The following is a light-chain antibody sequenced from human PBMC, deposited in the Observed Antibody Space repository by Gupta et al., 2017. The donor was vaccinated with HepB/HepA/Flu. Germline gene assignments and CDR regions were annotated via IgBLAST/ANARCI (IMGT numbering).Light chain of an antibody. V-gene: IGLV3-21*03. CDR2: YDS. CDR1: NIGSKS. J-gene: IGLJ3*02. CDR3: QVWYSSSGHLGV. Sequence: SYVLTQPPSVSVVPGKTARITCGGNNIGSKSVHWYQQKPGQAPVLVVYYDSYRPSGIPEGCSGCNTWNTTTMITSRVEAGEDADYYCQVWYSSSGHLGVFGGGTKLTVL.